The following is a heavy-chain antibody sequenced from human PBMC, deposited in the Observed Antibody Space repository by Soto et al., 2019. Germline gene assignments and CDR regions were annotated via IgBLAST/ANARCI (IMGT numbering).Heavy chain of an antibody. Sequence: QVQLQESGPGLVKPSETLSLTCTVSGGSISSYYWSWIRQPPGKGLEWIGYIYYSGSTNYNPSLKSRVTISVDTSKNQFSLQLSSVTAADTAVYYCARAARYCSGGSCYLGGMDVWGQGTTVTVSS. CDR2: IYYSGST. V-gene: IGHV4-59*01. CDR1: GGSISSYY. J-gene: IGHJ6*02. CDR3: ARAARYCSGGSCYLGGMDV. D-gene: IGHD2-15*01.